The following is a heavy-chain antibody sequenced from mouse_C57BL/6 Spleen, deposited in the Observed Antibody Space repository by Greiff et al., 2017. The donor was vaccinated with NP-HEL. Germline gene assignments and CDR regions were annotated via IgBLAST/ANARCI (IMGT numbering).Heavy chain of an antibody. J-gene: IGHJ4*01. CDR1: GFTFSDYY. Sequence: DVMLVESGGGLVQPGGSLKLSCAASGFTFSDYYMYWVRQTPEKRLEWVAYISNGWGSTDYPETVKGRISISRDNAKNTLYLQMSRLTSEDTAMYYCARRYGNYLYAMDYWVKEPQSPSPQ. CDR3: ARRYGNYLYAMDY. D-gene: IGHD2-1*01. CDR2: ISNGWGST. V-gene: IGHV5-12*01.